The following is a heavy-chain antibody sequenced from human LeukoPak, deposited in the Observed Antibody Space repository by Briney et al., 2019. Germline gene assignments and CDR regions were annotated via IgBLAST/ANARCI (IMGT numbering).Heavy chain of an antibody. CDR3: ARDRGSGWYDWFDP. D-gene: IGHD6-19*01. V-gene: IGHV3-53*01. Sequence: GGSLRLSCAASGFTVSSNYMSWVRQAPGKGLEWASVIYSGGSTYYADSVKGRFTISRDNSKNTLYLQMNSLRAEDTAVYYCARDRGSGWYDWFDPWGQGTLVTVSS. CDR1: GFTVSSNY. J-gene: IGHJ5*02. CDR2: IYSGGST.